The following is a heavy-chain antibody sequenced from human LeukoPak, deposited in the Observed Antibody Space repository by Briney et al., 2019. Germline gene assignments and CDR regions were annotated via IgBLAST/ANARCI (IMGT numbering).Heavy chain of an antibody. V-gene: IGHV3-33*01. CDR2: IWYDGTNK. D-gene: IGHD3-10*01. CDR1: GFTFSSYG. Sequence: GGSLRLSCAASGFTFSSYGMHWVRQAPGKGLDWVAVIWYDGTNKYYADSVKGRFTISRDNPKNTLYLQMNSLRAEDTALYYCAREQYYYGSGTHFDYWGQGTLVTVSS. CDR3: AREQYYYGSGTHFDY. J-gene: IGHJ4*02.